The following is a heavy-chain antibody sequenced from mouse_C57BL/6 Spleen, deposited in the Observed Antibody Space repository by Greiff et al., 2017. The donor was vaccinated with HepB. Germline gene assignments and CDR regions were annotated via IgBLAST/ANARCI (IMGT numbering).Heavy chain of an antibody. Sequence: VQLQQPGAELVMPGASVKLSCKASGYTFTSYWMHWVKQRPGQGLEWIGEIDPSDSYTNYNQKFKGKSTLTVDKSSSTAYMQLSSLTSEDSAVYYCATQTAQATSFAYWGQGTLVTVSA. D-gene: IGHD3-2*02. CDR2: IDPSDSYT. V-gene: IGHV1-69*01. J-gene: IGHJ3*01. CDR1: GYTFTSYW. CDR3: ATQTAQATSFAY.